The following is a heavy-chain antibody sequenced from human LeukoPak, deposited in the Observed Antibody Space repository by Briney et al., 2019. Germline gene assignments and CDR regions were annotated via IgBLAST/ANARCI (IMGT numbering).Heavy chain of an antibody. CDR2: IIPIFGKA. CDR3: ARDHSGNWFDR. Sequence: ASVKLSCKASGGPFSSYAISWVRQAPGQGLEWMGGIIPIFGKANDAQKFQGEVTITADESTSTAYMELSSLRSEDTTVYYCARDHSGNWFDRWGQGTLVTVS. D-gene: IGHD1-26*01. V-gene: IGHV1-69*13. CDR1: GGPFSSYA. J-gene: IGHJ5*02.